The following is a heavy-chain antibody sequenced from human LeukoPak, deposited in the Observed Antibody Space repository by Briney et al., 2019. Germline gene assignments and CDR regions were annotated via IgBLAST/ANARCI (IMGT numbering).Heavy chain of an antibody. CDR3: VATERWLQWDY. J-gene: IGHJ4*02. CDR2: ISNSVST. Sequence: SETLSLTCTVSGASISSYYWSWIRQPPGRGLEWIAFISNSVSTNYNPSLKSRVTISLDTSRKQLSLRLSSVIAADTAVYYCVATERWLQWDYWGQGTLVTVSS. D-gene: IGHD5-24*01. V-gene: IGHV4-4*08. CDR1: GASISSYY.